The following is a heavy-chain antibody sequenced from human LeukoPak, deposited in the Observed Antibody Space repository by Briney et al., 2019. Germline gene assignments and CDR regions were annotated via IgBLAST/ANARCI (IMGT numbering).Heavy chain of an antibody. CDR1: GFTFSSYA. J-gene: IGHJ4*02. CDR2: ISGSGGST. D-gene: IGHD6-19*01. CDR3: AKDRILSSGYYVHFDY. Sequence: GGSLRLSCAASGFTFSSYAMSWVRQAPGKGLEWVSVISGSGGSTYYADSVKGRFTISRDNSKNTLYLQMNSLRAEDTAVYYCAKDRILSSGYYVHFDYWGQGILSPSPQ. V-gene: IGHV3-23*01.